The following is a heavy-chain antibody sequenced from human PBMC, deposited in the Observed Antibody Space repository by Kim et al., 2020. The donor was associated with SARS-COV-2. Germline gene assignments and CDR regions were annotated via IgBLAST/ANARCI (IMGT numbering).Heavy chain of an antibody. V-gene: IGHV4-59*01. CDR1: GGSISSYY. CDR2: IYYSGST. CDR3: ARGRWLRFDY. J-gene: IGHJ4*02. D-gene: IGHD5-12*01. Sequence: SETLSLTCTVSGGSISSYYWSWIRQPPGKGLEWIGYIYYSGSTNYNPSLKSRVTISVDTSKNQFSLKLSSVTAADTAVYYCARGRWLRFDYWGQGTLVTVSS.